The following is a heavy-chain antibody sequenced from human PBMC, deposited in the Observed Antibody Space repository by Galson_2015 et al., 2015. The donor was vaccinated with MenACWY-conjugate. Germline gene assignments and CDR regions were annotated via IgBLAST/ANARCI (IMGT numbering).Heavy chain of an antibody. D-gene: IGHD2-15*01. CDR1: GAAITSSDYY. V-gene: IGHV4-39*07. CDR3: ARESSYCFGGTCDYF. Sequence: SETLSLTCTASGAAITSSDYYGSWIRQSPGEGLEWIGTVFYNGTTHSNPSLKSRVTMSVDTYKNQISLNLSSATAADTAVYYYARESSYCFGGTCDYFWGQGTLVTVSS. CDR2: VFYNGTT. J-gene: IGHJ4*02.